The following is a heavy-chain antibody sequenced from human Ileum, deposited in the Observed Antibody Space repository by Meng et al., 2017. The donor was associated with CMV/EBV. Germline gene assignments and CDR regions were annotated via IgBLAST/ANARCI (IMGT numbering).Heavy chain of an antibody. V-gene: IGHV3-21*01. CDR1: GFPFHGYR. CDR3: AKSVMAADGTRGFDS. CDR2: LSSSSRFI. J-gene: IGHJ4*02. D-gene: IGHD6-13*01. Sequence: SGFPFHGYRMHWVRQAPGKGLEWVSSLSSSSRFIFYADSVRGRFTISRDNAKNSLYLQMNSLRAEDTAVYYCAKSVMAADGTRGFDSWGQGTLVTVPQ.